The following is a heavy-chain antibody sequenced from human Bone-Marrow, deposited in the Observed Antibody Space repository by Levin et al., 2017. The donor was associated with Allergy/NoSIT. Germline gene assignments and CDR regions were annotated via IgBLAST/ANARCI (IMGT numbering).Heavy chain of an antibody. V-gene: IGHV5-51*01. J-gene: IGHJ4*02. D-gene: IGHD5-12*01. CDR2: IYPGDSDT. CDR1: GYNFAKSW. Sequence: GESLKISCKASGYNFAKSWIGWVRQMPGKGLEWMGIIYPGDSDTRYSPSFQGQVTISVDTSITTAYLHLTNLKASDTAIYFCARRFSGYERLDYWGQGTLVLVSS. CDR3: ARRFSGYERLDY.